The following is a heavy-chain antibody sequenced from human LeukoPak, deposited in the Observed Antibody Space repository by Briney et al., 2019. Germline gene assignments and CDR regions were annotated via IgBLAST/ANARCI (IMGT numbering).Heavy chain of an antibody. D-gene: IGHD3-22*01. CDR3: ARDSSGYYYEVTLCAFDI. Sequence: SETLSLTCAVYGGSFSGYYWSWIRQPPGKGLEWIGEINHSGSTNYNPSLKSRVTISVDTSKNQFSLKLSSVTAADTAVYYCARDSSGYYYEVTLCAFDIWGQGTMVTVSS. CDR1: GGSFSGYY. V-gene: IGHV4-34*01. J-gene: IGHJ3*02. CDR2: INHSGST.